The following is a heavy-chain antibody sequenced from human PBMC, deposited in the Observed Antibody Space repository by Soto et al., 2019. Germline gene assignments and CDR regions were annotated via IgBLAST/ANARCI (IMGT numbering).Heavy chain of an antibody. CDR1: GGSISSGGYY. J-gene: IGHJ3*02. V-gene: IGHV4-31*03. Sequence: SETLSLTCTVSGGSISSGGYYWSWIRQHPGKGLEWIGYIYYSGSTYYNPSLKSRVTISVDTSKNQFSLKLSSVTAADTAVYYCARDRQLYYDFWSGYYLDAFDIWGKGTMVTVSS. D-gene: IGHD3-3*01. CDR2: IYYSGST. CDR3: ARDRQLYYDFWSGYYLDAFDI.